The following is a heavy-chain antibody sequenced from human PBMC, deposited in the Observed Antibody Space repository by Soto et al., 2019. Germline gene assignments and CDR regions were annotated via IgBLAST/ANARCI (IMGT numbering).Heavy chain of an antibody. CDR2: ISGSGGST. V-gene: IGHV3-23*01. D-gene: IGHD3-22*01. J-gene: IGHJ4*02. CDR1: GFTFSSHA. CDR3: ARGPTDYYDNSGNYFLDY. Sequence: GGSLRLSCAASGFTFSSHAMSWVRQAPGKGLEWVSAISGSGGSTYYADSVKGRFTISRDNSKNTLYLQMNSLRADDTAVYYCARGPTDYYDNSGNYFLDYWGQGTLVTVSS.